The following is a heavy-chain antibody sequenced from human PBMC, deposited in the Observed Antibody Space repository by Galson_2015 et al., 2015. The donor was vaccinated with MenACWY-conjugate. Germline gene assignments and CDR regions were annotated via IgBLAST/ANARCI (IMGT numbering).Heavy chain of an antibody. J-gene: IGHJ4*02. CDR3: VRPIMTFAAVRSLDY. Sequence: SLRLSCAASGFPFGTYWMTWVRQAPGKGLEWVANIKYDGSEQYYGDSVRGRLTISRGNANNSLFLQMNSLRPEDTAVYYCVRPIMTFAAVRSLDYWGQGTVVTVSS. V-gene: IGHV3-7*01. CDR2: IKYDGSEQ. D-gene: IGHD3-10*01. CDR1: GFPFGTYW.